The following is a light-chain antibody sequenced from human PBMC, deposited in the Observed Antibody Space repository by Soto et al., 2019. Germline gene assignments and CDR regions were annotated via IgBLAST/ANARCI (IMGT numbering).Light chain of an antibody. Sequence: QSALTQPASVSRSPGQSITIACAGTSSDIGRYNMVSWYQQHPGKVPKLLIYDVSIRPSGVSDRFSGSRSGNTASLTISGLQPEDEADYYCTSYTSKNTHVLGSGTKSPS. CDR2: DVS. J-gene: IGLJ1*01. CDR1: SSDIGRYNM. V-gene: IGLV2-14*02. CDR3: TSYTSKNTHV.